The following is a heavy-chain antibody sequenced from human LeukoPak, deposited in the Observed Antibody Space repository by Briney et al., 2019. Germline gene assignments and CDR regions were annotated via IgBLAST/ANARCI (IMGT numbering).Heavy chain of an antibody. D-gene: IGHD3-22*01. CDR3: ARATTSYYYDSSGYYFDY. CDR1: GGTFSSYA. Sequence: GASVKVSCKASGGTFSSYAISWVRQAPGQGLEWMGGIIPIFGTANYAQKFQGRVTITADESTSTAYMELSSLRSEDTAVYYCARATTSYYYDSSGYYFDYWGQGTLVTVSS. J-gene: IGHJ4*02. CDR2: IIPIFGTA. V-gene: IGHV1-69*13.